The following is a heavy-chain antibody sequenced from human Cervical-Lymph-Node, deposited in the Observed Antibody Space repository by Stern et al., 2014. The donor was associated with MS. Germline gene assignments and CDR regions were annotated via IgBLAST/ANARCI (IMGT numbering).Heavy chain of an antibody. J-gene: IGHJ6*02. D-gene: IGHD6-13*01. CDR2: IFSGDSDA. CDR3: ARRKYSSSYYYYFGMDV. V-gene: IGHV5-51*03. CDR1: GYTFSNYW. Sequence: DVQLVESGAEVKKPGESLRISCKGSGYTFSNYWIGWVRQVPGKGLEWLGGIFSGDSDARYSPSFQGQITISADKSSNTAFLQWNSLKASDTAMYYCARRKYSSSYYYYFGMDVWGQGTTVTVSS.